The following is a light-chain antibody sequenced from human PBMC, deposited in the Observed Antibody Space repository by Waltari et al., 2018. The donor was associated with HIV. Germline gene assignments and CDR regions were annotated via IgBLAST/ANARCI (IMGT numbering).Light chain of an antibody. J-gene: IGKJ4*02. CDR1: LSINNT. CDR3: QQYNNWLRP. CDR2: GAY. V-gene: IGKV3-15*01. Sequence: EIVMTHSPVTLYVSPGGRGTLSCRASLSINNTLAWYQHKPGQAPRLLISGAYTRATGIPARFSGSGSGTDFSLNISTLQSEDFAVYYCQQYNNWLRPFDRGTKVEIK.